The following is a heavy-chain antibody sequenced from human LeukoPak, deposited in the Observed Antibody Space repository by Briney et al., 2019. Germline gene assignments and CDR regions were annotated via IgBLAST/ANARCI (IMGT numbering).Heavy chain of an antibody. D-gene: IGHD1-26*01. CDR1: GFTFGSYW. J-gene: IGHJ4*02. V-gene: IGHV3-74*01. Sequence: QTGGSLRLSCAASGFTFGSYWMHWVRQAPGKGLVWVSRINTDGSSTSYADSVKGRFTISRDNSKNTLYLQMNSLRAEDTAVYYCAKVSGNEGATTGTSTDYWGQGTLVTVSS. CDR2: INTDGSST. CDR3: AKVSGNEGATTGTSTDY.